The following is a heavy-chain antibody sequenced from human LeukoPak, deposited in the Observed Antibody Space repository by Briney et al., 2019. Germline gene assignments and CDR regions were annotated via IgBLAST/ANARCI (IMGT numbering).Heavy chain of an antibody. CDR3: ARGASVVAGSDNALDI. Sequence: PGGSLRLSCTASGFTFSSFSMNWVRQAPGKGLEWVSSISTSSSYIYYADSVKGRFTISRDNARKSVYLQMNSLKAEDTAVYYCARGASVVAGSDNALDIWGRGTMVTVSS. V-gene: IGHV3-21*01. J-gene: IGHJ3*02. D-gene: IGHD6-19*01. CDR2: ISTSSSYI. CDR1: GFTFSSFS.